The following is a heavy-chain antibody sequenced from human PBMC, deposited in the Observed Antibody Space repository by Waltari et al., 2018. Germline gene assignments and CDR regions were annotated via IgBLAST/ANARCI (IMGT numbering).Heavy chain of an antibody. V-gene: IGHV4-34*01. Sequence: QVQLQQWGAGLLKPSETLSLTCAVYGGSFSSYYWSWIRQPPGKGLEWIGEINDSGSTNYNPSRKSRVTISVDTSKNQFSLKLRSVTAADTAVYYCARFKEHRRPRLYWYFDLWGRGTLVTVSS. CDR2: INDSGST. D-gene: IGHD1-26*01. CDR1: GGSFSSYY. CDR3: ARFKEHRRPRLYWYFDL. J-gene: IGHJ2*01.